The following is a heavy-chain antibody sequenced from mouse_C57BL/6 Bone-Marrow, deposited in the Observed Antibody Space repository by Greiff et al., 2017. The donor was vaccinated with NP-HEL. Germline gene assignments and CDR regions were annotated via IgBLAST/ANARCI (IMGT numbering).Heavy chain of an antibody. CDR3: ARSGSNWFAY. D-gene: IGHD2-5*01. Sequence: EVQLQQSGPVLVKPGASVKMSCKASGYTFTDYYMNWVKQSHGKSLEWIGVINPYNGGTSYNQKFKGKATLTVDKSSSTAYMELNSLTSEDSAVYYCARSGSNWFAYWGQGTLVTVSA. CDR1: GYTFTDYY. J-gene: IGHJ3*01. V-gene: IGHV1-19*01. CDR2: INPYNGGT.